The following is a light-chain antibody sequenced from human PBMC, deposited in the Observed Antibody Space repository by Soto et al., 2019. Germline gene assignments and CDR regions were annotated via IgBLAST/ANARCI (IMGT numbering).Light chain of an antibody. CDR3: AAWDDSLNGRV. J-gene: IGLJ2*01. CDR2: SNN. Sequence: QSVLTQSPSASGTPGQRVTISCSGSSSNIGSNSVNWYQQLPGTAPKLLIYSNNQRPSGVPDRFSSSKSGTSASLAISGLQSEDEADYHCAAWDDSLNGRVFGGGTKVTVL. V-gene: IGLV1-44*01. CDR1: SSNIGSNS.